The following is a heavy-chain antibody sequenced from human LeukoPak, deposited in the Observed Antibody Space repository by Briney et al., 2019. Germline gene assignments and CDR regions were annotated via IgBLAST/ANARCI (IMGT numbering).Heavy chain of an antibody. D-gene: IGHD7-27*01. V-gene: IGHV3-23*01. CDR1: GFTFFKYA. J-gene: IGHJ4*02. Sequence: GGSLRLSCEASGFTFFKYAMSWVRQAPGKGLEWVSTITTSDGNTYYADSVKGRFTVSRDNSKNTLFLQMNSLRAEDTAVYYCAKDGGLWVSAHWGDSWGRGTLVTVSS. CDR2: ITTSDGNT. CDR3: AKDGGLWVSAHWGDS.